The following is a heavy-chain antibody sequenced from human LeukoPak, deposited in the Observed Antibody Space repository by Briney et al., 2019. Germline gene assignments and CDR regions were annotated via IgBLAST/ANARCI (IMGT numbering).Heavy chain of an antibody. V-gene: IGHV1-8*01. CDR3: ARFSYDYVWGSYRRFDY. D-gene: IGHD3-16*02. Sequence: ASVKVSCKASGYTFTSYDINWVRQATGQGLEWMGWMNPNSGNTGYAQKFQGRVTMTRNTSISTAYIELSSLRSEDTAVYYCARFSYDYVWGSYRRFDYWGQGTLVTVSS. CDR2: MNPNSGNT. J-gene: IGHJ4*02. CDR1: GYTFTSYD.